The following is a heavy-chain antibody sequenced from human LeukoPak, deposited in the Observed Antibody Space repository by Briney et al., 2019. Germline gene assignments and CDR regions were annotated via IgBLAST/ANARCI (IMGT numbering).Heavy chain of an antibody. CDR3: AKEERFLRWLLSNRGMDV. CDR2: IIGRGGST. Sequence: PGGSLRLSCAASGFTFSSYAMSWVRQAPEKGLEWVSAIIGRGGSTYYADSVKGRFIISRDNSKNALYLQMNSLRAENTGVYYCAKEERFLRWLLSNRGMDVWGQGTTVSVSS. J-gene: IGHJ6*01. D-gene: IGHD3-3*01. CDR1: GFTFSSYA. V-gene: IGHV3-23*01.